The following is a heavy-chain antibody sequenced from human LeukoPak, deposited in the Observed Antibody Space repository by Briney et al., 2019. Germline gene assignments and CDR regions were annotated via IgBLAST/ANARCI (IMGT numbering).Heavy chain of an antibody. J-gene: IGHJ6*04. D-gene: IGHD2-2*01. CDR1: GGTFSSYA. CDR2: IIPIFGTA. CDR3: ARDLEYQPGGMDV. Sequence: SVKVSCKASGGTFSSYAISWVRQAPGQGPEWMGGIIPIFGTANYAQKFQGRVTITADESTSTAYMELSSLRSEDTAVYYCARDLEYQPGGMDVWGKGTTVTVSS. V-gene: IGHV1-69*01.